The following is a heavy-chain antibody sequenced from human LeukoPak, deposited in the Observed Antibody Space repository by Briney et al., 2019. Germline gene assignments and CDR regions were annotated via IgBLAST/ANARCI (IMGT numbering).Heavy chain of an antibody. CDR3: ARGGPRSTTGWNWFDP. D-gene: IGHD1-1*01. V-gene: IGHV1-2*02. J-gene: IGHJ5*02. CDR2: INPNSGGT. Sequence: ASVKVSCKASGYTFTGYYMHWVRQAPGQGLEWMGWINPNSGGTNYAQKFQGRVTMTRDTSISTAYMELSRLRSDDTAVYYCARGGPRSTTGWNWFDPWGQGTLVTVSS. CDR1: GYTFTGYY.